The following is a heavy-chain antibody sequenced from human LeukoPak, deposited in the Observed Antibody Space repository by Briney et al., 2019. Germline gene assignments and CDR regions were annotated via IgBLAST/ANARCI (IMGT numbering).Heavy chain of an antibody. CDR1: GNTFTTAQ. Sequence: ASVKVSCKASGNTFTTAQMHWVRQAPGQGLEWMGIINPSGGSTSYAQKFQGRITMTRDTSTGTVYMELSSLRSEDMALYYCAREYGTGGLDYWGQGTLVTVSS. J-gene: IGHJ4*02. V-gene: IGHV1-46*01. CDR3: AREYGTGGLDY. D-gene: IGHD2-8*02. CDR2: INPSGGST.